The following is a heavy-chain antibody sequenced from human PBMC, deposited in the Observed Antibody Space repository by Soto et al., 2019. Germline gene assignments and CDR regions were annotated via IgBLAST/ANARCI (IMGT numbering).Heavy chain of an antibody. D-gene: IGHD5-18*01. V-gene: IGHV4-39*01. CDR1: GGSISSSSYY. J-gene: IGHJ4*02. CDR3: ARRVGLGYSYGTADY. CDR2: IYYSGST. Sequence: PSETLSFTCTVSGGSISSSSYYWGWIRQPPGKGLEWIGSIYYSGSTYYNPSLKSRVTISVDTSKNQFSLKLSSVTAADTAVYYCARRVGLGYSYGTADYWGQGTLVTVSS.